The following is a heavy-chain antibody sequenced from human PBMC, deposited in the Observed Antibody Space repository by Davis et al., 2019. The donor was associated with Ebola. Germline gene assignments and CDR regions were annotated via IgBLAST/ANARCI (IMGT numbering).Heavy chain of an antibody. CDR1: GFTFSSYW. V-gene: IGHV3-7*03. D-gene: IGHD1-26*01. CDR3: ASVVVGATIH. CDR2: IKQDGSEK. J-gene: IGHJ4*02. Sequence: GESLKISCAASGFTFSSYWMSWVRQAPGKGLEWVANIKQDGSEKYYVDSVKGRFTISRHNSKNTLYLQINSLRAEDTAVYYCASVVVGATIHWGQGTLVTVSS.